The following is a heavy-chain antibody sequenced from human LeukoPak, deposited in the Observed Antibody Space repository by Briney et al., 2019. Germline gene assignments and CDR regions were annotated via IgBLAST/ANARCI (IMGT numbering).Heavy chain of an antibody. Sequence: GGSLRLSCAASGFTFSNYAMSWVRQAPGKGLEWVSAISGNGVSPYYADSVRGRFTVSRDNSKNTLDLHMSSLRADDTAVYYCAKGSGRSTXXXXXXXDLWGLXXLXTVSS. V-gene: IGHV3-23*01. J-gene: IGHJ5*02. D-gene: IGHD2-2*01. CDR2: ISGNGVSP. CDR1: GFTFSNYA. CDR3: AKGSGRSTXXXXXXXDL.